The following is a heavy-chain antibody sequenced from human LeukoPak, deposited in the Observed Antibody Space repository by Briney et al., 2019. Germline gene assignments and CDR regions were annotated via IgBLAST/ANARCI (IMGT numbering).Heavy chain of an antibody. CDR3: ARTSSGSNPFDY. J-gene: IGHJ4*02. D-gene: IGHD1-26*01. CDR1: GFTFSHYW. Sequence: GGSLRLSCAASGFTFSHYWIHWVRQAPGKGLVWVSRINSDATNTGYADSVKGRFTISRDNAENTLYLQMNSLRPEDTAVYYCARTSSGSNPFDYWGQGTLVTVSS. V-gene: IGHV3-74*01. CDR2: INSDATNT.